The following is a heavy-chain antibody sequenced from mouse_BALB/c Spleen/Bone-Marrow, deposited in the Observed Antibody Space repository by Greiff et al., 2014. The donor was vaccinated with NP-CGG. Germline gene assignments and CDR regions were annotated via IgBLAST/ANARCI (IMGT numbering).Heavy chain of an antibody. Sequence: VQLQQPGPELVKPGASVKISCKASGYSFTGYYMHWVKQSHGNSLDWIGYIYPYNGVSSYNQKFKGKATLTVDKSSSTAYMELRSLTSDDSAVYYCESRGEYCDVWGAGTTVTVSS. CDR1: GYSFTGYY. J-gene: IGHJ1*01. CDR2: IYPYNGVS. V-gene: IGHV1-31*01. CDR3: ESRGEYCDV.